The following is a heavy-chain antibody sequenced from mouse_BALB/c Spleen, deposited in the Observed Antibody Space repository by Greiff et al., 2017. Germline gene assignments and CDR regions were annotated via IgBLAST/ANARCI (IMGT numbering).Heavy chain of an antibody. Sequence: EVKLVESGGGLVKPGGSLKLSCAASGFTFSSYAMPWVRQTPEKRLEWVASISSGGSTYYPDSVKGRFTISRDNARNILYLQMSSLRSEDTAMYYCASHSHYYAMDYWGQGTSVTVSS. CDR3: ASHSHYYAMDY. CDR1: GFTFSSYA. CDR2: ISSGGST. J-gene: IGHJ4*01. V-gene: IGHV5-6-5*01. D-gene: IGHD6-1*01.